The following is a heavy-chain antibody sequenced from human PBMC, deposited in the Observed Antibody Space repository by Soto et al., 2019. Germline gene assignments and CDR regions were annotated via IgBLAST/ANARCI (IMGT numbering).Heavy chain of an antibody. CDR2: ISYDGSNK. CDR3: AKDLDYGDYYYYMDV. CDR1: GFTFSSYG. Sequence: QVQLVESGGAVVQPGRSLRLSCAASGFTFSSYGMHWVRQAPGKGLEWVAVISYDGSNKYYADSVKGRFTISRDNSKNTLYLQMNSLRAEDTAVYYCAKDLDYGDYYYYMDVWGKGTTVTVSS. V-gene: IGHV3-30*18. D-gene: IGHD4-17*01. J-gene: IGHJ6*03.